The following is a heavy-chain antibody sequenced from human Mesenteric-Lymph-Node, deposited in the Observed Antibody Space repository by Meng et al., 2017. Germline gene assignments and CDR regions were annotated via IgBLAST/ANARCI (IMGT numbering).Heavy chain of an antibody. Sequence: ASVKVSCKASGDIFSTYYVHWVRQAPGQGLEWMGIIYPSRGTTNYAQKFQGRVTMTRDTSTSTVYMELSSLRAEDTAVYYCARNYGDYGWYFDLWGRGTLVTVSS. J-gene: IGHJ2*01. V-gene: IGHV1-46*01. CDR2: IYPSRGTT. D-gene: IGHD4-17*01. CDR1: GDIFSTYY. CDR3: ARNYGDYGWYFDL.